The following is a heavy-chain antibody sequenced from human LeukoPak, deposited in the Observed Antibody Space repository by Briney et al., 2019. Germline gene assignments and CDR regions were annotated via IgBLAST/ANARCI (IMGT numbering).Heavy chain of an antibody. D-gene: IGHD1-7*01. CDR3: ARDLRPANL. J-gene: IGHJ4*02. Sequence: ASVKVSCKASGYTFTEHFIHWVRQAPGQGLQYMGWIHPASANTVYAQMFHGRVTLTRDTPATTTYMELSGLRSDDTAVYYCARDLRPANLWGQGTLVSVSS. V-gene: IGHV1-2*02. CDR2: IHPASANT. CDR1: GYTFTEHF.